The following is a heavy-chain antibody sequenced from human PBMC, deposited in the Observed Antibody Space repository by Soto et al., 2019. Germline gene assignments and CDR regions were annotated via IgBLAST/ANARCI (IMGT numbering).Heavy chain of an antibody. Sequence: EVQLVESGGGLVQPGGSLRLCCAVSGFTFSDYWMSWVRQAPGKGLEWVANIKQDGNEKYYVDSVKGRFTISRDNAKNSLYLQMNSLRAEDTAVYYCARGLGRSGRYSPWDAFDIWGQGTMVTVSS. J-gene: IGHJ3*02. CDR3: ARGLGRSGRYSPWDAFDI. V-gene: IGHV3-7*01. CDR2: IKQDGNEK. CDR1: GFTFSDYW. D-gene: IGHD6-19*01.